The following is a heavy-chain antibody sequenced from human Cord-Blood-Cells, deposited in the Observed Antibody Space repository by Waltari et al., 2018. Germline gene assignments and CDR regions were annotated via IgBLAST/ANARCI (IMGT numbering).Heavy chain of an antibody. V-gene: IGHV1-24*01. CDR3: ATDCMRLNRCGGSY. CDR1: GYTLTEFS. J-gene: IGHJ4*02. D-gene: IGHD3-16*01. Sequence: QVQLVQSGAEVKKPGASVKVSCKVSGYTLTEFSMPWVRQAAGKGLEWMGGFDPEDGETIYAQKFQGRVTMTEDTSTDTAYMELSSLRSEDTAVYYCATDCMRLNRCGGSYWGQGTLVTVSS. CDR2: FDPEDGET.